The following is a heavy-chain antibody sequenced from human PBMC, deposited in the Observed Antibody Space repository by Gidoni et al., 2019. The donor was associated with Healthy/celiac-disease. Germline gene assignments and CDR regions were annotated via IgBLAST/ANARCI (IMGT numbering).Heavy chain of an antibody. J-gene: IGHJ6*02. Sequence: QVQLVQSGAEVKTPGASVTVSCKASGYTFTSYDINWVRQATGQGLEWMGWMNPNSGNTGYAQKFQGRVTMTRNTSISTAYMELSSLRSEDTAVYYCARAPATKRRYYDYYGMDVWGQGTTVTVSS. CDR2: MNPNSGNT. CDR1: GYTFTSYD. CDR3: ARAPATKRRYYDYYGMDV. V-gene: IGHV1-8*01. D-gene: IGHD2-8*01.